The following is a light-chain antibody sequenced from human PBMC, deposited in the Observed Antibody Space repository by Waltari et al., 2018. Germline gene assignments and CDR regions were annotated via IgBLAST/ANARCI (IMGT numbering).Light chain of an antibody. CDR3: SSDTSSGTLRV. CDR2: DVS. J-gene: IGLJ2*01. CDR1: SSDVGGYNY. Sequence: QSALTQPASVSGSPGQSITISCTGTSSDVGGYNYVSWYQQHPGKAPKLMIYDVSKRPSGVSSRFSGPRSGHTASLTISGLQAEDEADDYCSSDTSSGTLRVFGGGTKLTVL. V-gene: IGLV2-14*03.